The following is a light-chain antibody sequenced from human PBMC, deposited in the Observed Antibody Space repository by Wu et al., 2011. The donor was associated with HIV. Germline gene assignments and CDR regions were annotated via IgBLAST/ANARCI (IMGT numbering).Light chain of an antibody. CDR3: QKYNDAPWT. CDR1: QSVSSY. J-gene: IGKJ1*01. Sequence: QSVSSYLAWYNRTWPAPRLLIYDASNRATGIPARFSGSGSGTDFILTINSLQTEDVATYYCQKYNDAPWTFGQGTKVEI. CDR2: DAS. V-gene: IGKV3D-15*01.